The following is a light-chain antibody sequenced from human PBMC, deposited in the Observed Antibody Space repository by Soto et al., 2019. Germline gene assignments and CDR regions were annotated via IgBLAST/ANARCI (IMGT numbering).Light chain of an antibody. Sequence: DIPMTQSPSALSASVGDTVTITCRASQSVSGWLAWYQQKPGKAPKLLIFDVSALPRGVPTRLSVSGSWPQYSGTKSGLQPADFAYYYVQHYGSVAAPFGSGTKV. J-gene: IGKJ4*01. CDR1: QSVSGW. CDR2: DVS. CDR3: QHYGSVAAP. V-gene: IGKV1-5*01.